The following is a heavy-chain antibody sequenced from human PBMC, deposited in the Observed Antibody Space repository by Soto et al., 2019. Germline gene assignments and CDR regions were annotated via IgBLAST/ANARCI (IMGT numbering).Heavy chain of an antibody. CDR1: GFTFSDYY. V-gene: IGHV3-11*01. J-gene: IGHJ4*02. CDR2: ISSSGSAI. D-gene: IGHD1-26*01. Sequence: QVQLVESGGGLVKPGGSLRLSCAASGFTFSDYYMSWLRQAPGKGVEWVSDISSSGSAIYYAVSVKGRFTISRENAKNSLYLQMSSLRVEDTAVYYCARARWRSVGEDYWGQGTLVTVSS. CDR3: ARARWRSVGEDY.